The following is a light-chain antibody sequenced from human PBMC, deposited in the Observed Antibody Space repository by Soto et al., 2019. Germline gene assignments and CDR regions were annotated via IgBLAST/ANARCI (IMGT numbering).Light chain of an antibody. CDR2: GAS. J-gene: IGKJ4*01. Sequence: VVLTQSPGTLSLSPGERAILSCRASQSVNSRYLAWYQQKHGQAPRLLISGASSRATGIPDRFSGSGSGTDYTLIINRLEAEDSAVHFCQHYDSAPLTFGGGTKVAI. V-gene: IGKV3-20*01. CDR3: QHYDSAPLT. CDR1: QSVNSRY.